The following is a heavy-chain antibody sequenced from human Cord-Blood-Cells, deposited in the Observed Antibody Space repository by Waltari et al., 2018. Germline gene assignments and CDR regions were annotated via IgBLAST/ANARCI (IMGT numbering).Heavy chain of an antibody. CDR2: IIPILGIA. V-gene: IGHV1-69*04. D-gene: IGHD2-2*01. CDR3: ARAFRRYRRSCSPFDI. CDR1: GGTFSSLA. Sequence: QVQLVQSGAEVKKPGSSVKVSCKASGGTFSSLATRWVRRATGQGLEWMGGIIPILGIANYAQKFQTNDNITADKPTRPTYMELTNMRHAATAPSHCARAFRRYRRSCSPFDIWGQGTMVTVSS. J-gene: IGHJ3*02.